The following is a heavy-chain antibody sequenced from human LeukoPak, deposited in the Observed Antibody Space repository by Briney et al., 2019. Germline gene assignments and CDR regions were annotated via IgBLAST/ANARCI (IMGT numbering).Heavy chain of an antibody. Sequence: GGSLRLSCATSGFTFSSFWMSWVRQAPGKGLEWEANIKHDGSEKHYVDAVRGRFTISRANSKNTLYLQMKSLSAEDTAIYCCAKPRGGQLARAHFDFWGQGALVTVSS. CDR2: IKHDGSEK. CDR3: AKPRGGQLARAHFDF. V-gene: IGHV3-7*03. CDR1: GFTFSSFW. D-gene: IGHD6-6*01. J-gene: IGHJ4*02.